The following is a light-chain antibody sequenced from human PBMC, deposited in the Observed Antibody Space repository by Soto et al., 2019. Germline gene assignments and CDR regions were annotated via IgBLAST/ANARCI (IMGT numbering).Light chain of an antibody. CDR1: QTISRNY. CDR2: DES. V-gene: IGKV3-20*01. CDR3: QQSET. J-gene: IGKJ1*01. Sequence: ECVLAQAPSTLSLSPGESATVSCRASQTISRNYLVWYQKKPGXXPRLLINDESRRATGIPDRFSGSGSGTDFTLTIRRLEPEDFAVYYCQQSETFGQGTKVDIK.